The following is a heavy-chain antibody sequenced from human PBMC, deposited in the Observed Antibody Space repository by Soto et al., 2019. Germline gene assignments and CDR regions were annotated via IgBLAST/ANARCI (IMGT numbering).Heavy chain of an antibody. V-gene: IGHV3-23*01. CDR2: ISGSGGST. J-gene: IGHJ4*02. Sequence: GGSLRLSCAASGFTFSSYAMSWVRQAPGKGLEWVSAISGSGGSTYYADSVKGRFTISRDNSKNTLYLQMNSLRAEDTAVYYCAKRPEDYYGSGSYFDYCGQGTLVTVYS. CDR1: GFTFSSYA. D-gene: IGHD3-10*01. CDR3: AKRPEDYYGSGSYFDY.